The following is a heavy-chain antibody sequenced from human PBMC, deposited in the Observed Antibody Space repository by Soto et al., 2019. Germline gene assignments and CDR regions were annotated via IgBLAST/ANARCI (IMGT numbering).Heavy chain of an antibody. V-gene: IGHV3-30*04. CDR2: ISCYGTKK. Sequence: SLRLSCAAXXXAFSXXXXXWVRKAPGQGLEWVGFISCYGTKKDYSDSVKGRFIISRDNSEETLYLQMNSMRPEDSGFYYCARDNPPFYDFRSRLRSYXVEYFDSWGQGTVVTVSS. J-gene: IGHJ4*02. D-gene: IGHD3-3*01. CDR1: XXAFSXXX. CDR3: ARDNPPFYDFRSRLRSYXVEYFDS.